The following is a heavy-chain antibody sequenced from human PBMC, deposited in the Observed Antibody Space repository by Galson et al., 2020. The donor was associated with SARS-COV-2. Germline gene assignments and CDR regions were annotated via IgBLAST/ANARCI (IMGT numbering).Heavy chain of an antibody. CDR3: ARVAAPYTNIVETYYYYMDV. Sequence: GGSLRLSCAASGFTVSSNYMSWVRQAPGKGLEWVSVIYSGGSTYYADSVKGRFTISRDNSKNTLYLQMNSLRAEDTAVYYCARVAAPYTNIVETYYYYMDVWGKGTTVTVSS. CDR2: IYSGGST. V-gene: IGHV3-53*01. J-gene: IGHJ6*03. CDR1: GFTVSSNY. D-gene: IGHD2-15*01.